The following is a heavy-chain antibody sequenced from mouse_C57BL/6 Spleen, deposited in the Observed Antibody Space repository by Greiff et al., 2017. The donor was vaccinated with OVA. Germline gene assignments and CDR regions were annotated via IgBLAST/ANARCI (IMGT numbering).Heavy chain of an antibody. CDR3: ERDPYYYGSNPWCAY. Sequence: VLLQQSGPELVKPGASVKISCKASGYTFTDYYMNWVKQSHGKSLEWIGDINPNNGGTSYNQKFKGKATLTVDKSSSTTYMELRSLTSEDTAVYYGERDPYYYGSNPWCAYWGQGTLVTVSA. J-gene: IGHJ3*01. V-gene: IGHV1-26*01. CDR2: INPNNGGT. D-gene: IGHD1-1*01. CDR1: GYTFTDYY.